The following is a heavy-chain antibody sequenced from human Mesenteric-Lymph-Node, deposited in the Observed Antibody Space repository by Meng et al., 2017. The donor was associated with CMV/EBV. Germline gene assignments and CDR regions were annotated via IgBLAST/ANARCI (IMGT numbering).Heavy chain of an antibody. D-gene: IGHD6-6*01. CDR1: GYTFTSYG. Sequence: ASVKVSCKASGYTFTSYGISWVRQAPGQGLEWLGWISTYNGNTMYAQKLQGRVTMTRDTSTSTAYMELKSLRSDDTAVYYCARDSEYSTSRGDFWGQGTLVTVSS. CDR2: ISTYNGNT. CDR3: ARDSEYSTSRGDF. J-gene: IGHJ4*02. V-gene: IGHV1-18*01.